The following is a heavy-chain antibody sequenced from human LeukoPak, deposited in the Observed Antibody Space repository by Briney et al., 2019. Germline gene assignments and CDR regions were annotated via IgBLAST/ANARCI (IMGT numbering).Heavy chain of an antibody. CDR2: ISSSGSTK. J-gene: IGHJ4*02. CDR3: ARALYYYDSSGYYTPG. V-gene: IGHV3-48*03. CDR1: GFTFSSYE. Sequence: GGSLRLSCAASGFTFSSYEMNWVRQAPGKGLECVSYISSSGSTKYYADSVKGRFTISRDNAKNSLYLQMNTLRAEDTAFYYCARALYYYDSSGYYTPGWGQGTLVTVSS. D-gene: IGHD3-22*01.